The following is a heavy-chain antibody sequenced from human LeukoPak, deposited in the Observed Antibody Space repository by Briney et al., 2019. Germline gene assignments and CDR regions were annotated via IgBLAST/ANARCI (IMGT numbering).Heavy chain of an antibody. CDR3: ARGHGYFDY. Sequence: GGSLRLSCAASGFTFSSYAMHWVRQAPGKGLEWVAVISYDGSNKYYADSVKGRFTISRDNSKNTLYLQMNSLRAEDTAVYYCARGHGYFDYWGQGTLVTVSS. CDR1: GFTFSSYA. J-gene: IGHJ4*02. CDR2: ISYDGSNK. V-gene: IGHV3-30-3*01.